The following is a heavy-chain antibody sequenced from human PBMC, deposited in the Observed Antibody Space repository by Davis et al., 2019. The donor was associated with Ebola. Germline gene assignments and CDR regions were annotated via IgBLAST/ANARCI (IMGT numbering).Heavy chain of an antibody. J-gene: IGHJ6*02. D-gene: IGHD1-26*01. CDR2: INSDGSST. CDR3: ARGAGATWYYGMDV. Sequence: GESLKISCAASGFTFSSYWMHWVRQAPGKGLVWVSRINSDGSSTSYADSVKGRFTISRDNAKNTLYLQMNSLRAEDTAVYYCARGAGATWYYGMDVWGQGTTVTVSS. V-gene: IGHV3-74*01. CDR1: GFTFSSYW.